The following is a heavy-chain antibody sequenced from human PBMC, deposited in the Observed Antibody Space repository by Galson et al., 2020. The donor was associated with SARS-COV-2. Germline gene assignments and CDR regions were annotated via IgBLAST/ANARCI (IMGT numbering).Heavy chain of an antibody. Sequence: ASETLSLTCSVSGDSIRRYHWSWIRQSPGKGLEWVGYFYNSVTTNYNPSLMGRVTLSVDTSKNHFSLRLTSVTAADTAVYYCARLCVGSPHGLRWWEQPDDQYCGLDVWGQGTTVIVSS. V-gene: IGHV4-59*08. J-gene: IGHJ6*02. CDR1: GDSIRRYH. CDR2: FYNSVTT. D-gene: IGHD3-16*01. CDR3: ARLCVGSPHGLRWWEQPDDQYCGLDV.